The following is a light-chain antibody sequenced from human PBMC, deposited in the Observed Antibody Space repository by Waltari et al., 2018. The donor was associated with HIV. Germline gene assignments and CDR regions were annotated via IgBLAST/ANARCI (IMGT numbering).Light chain of an antibody. CDR1: QDISSY. CDR3: QQLNSFPLT. CDR2: SAS. V-gene: IGKV1-9*01. J-gene: IGKJ4*01. Sequence: DIQLTQSPSFLSASVGDTVNITCRASQDISSYLAWYQQKPGKAPTLLIYSASTLQSGVPSRFSGSGSGTEFTLTISCLQPKDFATYHCQQLNSFPLTFGGGTKVAIK.